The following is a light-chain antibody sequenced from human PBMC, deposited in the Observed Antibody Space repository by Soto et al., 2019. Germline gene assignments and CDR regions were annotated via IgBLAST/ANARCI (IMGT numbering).Light chain of an antibody. CDR3: QKYNSALT. CDR1: QGISNY. Sequence: DIQMTQSPSSLSASVGDRVTITCRASQGISNYLAGYQQKPGKVPKLLIYAASTLQSGVPSRFSGSGSETDFTLTISSLQPEDVATYYCQKYNSALTFGGGTKVQIK. V-gene: IGKV1-27*01. CDR2: AAS. J-gene: IGKJ4*01.